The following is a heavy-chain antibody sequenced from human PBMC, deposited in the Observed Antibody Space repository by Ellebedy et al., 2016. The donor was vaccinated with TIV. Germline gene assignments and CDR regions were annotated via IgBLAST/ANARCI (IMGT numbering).Heavy chain of an antibody. J-gene: IGHJ4*02. CDR3: AILPRWFGVVS. D-gene: IGHD3-10*01. CDR1: GFTXXSYS. Sequence: GESLKISCAASGFTXXSYSMTWVRHPPGKGLEWVSSISSSSSYIYYADSVKGRFTISRDNAKHSLYLQMNSLRAEDTAVSNCAILPRWFGVVSWGQGTLVTVSS. V-gene: IGHV3-21*01. CDR2: ISSSSSYI.